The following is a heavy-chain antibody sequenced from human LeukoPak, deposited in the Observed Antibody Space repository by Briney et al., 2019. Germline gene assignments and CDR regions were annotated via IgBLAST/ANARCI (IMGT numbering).Heavy chain of an antibody. CDR2: LYNGGDT. V-gene: IGHV4-4*07. Sequence: PSETLSLTCTVSGASIGSFYWSWLRQPAGKGLEWIGRLYNGGDTNYSPSLRSRVTIPVDTSKNQFSLKLNSVTAADTAVYYCARGVEASGVGFYAFDIWGQGTVVTVSS. CDR3: ARGVEASGVGFYAFDI. CDR1: GASIGSFY. D-gene: IGHD6-13*01. J-gene: IGHJ3*02.